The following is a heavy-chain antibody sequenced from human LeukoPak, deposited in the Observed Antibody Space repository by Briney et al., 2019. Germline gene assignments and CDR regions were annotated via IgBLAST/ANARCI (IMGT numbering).Heavy chain of an antibody. CDR1: GGSISSYY. CDR3: AGGGWNKFDY. D-gene: IGHD3-22*01. V-gene: IGHV4-59*01. CDR2: IYYSGST. Sequence: SETLSLTCTVSGGSISSYYWNWIRQPPGKGLEWIGYIYYSGSTNYNPSLKSRVTISLDTSKNQFSLKLSSVTAADTAVYYCAGGGWNKFDYWGQGTLVTVSS. J-gene: IGHJ4*02.